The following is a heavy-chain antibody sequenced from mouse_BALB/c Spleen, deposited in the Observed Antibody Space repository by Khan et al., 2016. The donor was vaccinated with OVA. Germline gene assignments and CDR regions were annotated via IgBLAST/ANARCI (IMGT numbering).Heavy chain of an antibody. D-gene: IGHD1-1*01. CDR1: GYSFTGYF. CDR2: INPHIGET. J-gene: IGHJ2*01. CDR3: ARKNGSDFDY. V-gene: IGHV1-20*02. Sequence: VQLQQSGPELVKPGTSVKISCKASGYSFTGYFMNRVMQSHGKSLEWIGRINPHIGETFYNQKFKGKATLTVDESSSTAHMELRSLASEDSAVYYCARKNGSDFDYWGQGTTLTVSS.